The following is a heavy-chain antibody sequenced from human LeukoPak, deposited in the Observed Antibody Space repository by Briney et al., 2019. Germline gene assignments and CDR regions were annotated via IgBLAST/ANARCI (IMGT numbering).Heavy chain of an antibody. CDR1: GFTFSINA. CDR2: ISYDGTKQ. V-gene: IGHV3-30-3*01. J-gene: IGHJ4*02. CDR3: ARDHYFDISGYLDY. Sequence: PGGSLRLSCEDSGFTFSINAMHWVRQAPGKGLEWLAVISYDGTKQYFADSVKGRFTISRDNVKNSLYLEMNSLRVEDSAVYYCARDHYFDISGYLDYWGQGTPVTVSS. D-gene: IGHD3-22*01.